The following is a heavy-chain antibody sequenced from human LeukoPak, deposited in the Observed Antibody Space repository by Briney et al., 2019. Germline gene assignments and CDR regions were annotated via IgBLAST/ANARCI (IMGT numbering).Heavy chain of an antibody. J-gene: IGHJ6*04. CDR2: ISSSSSYI. CDR3: ARDLGCCSSTSCYYYYYYGMDV. D-gene: IGHD2-2*01. Sequence: PGGSLRLSCAASGFTFSSYSMNWVRQAPGKGLEWVSSISSSSSYIYYADSVKGRFTISRDNAKNSLYLQMNSLRAEDTAVYYCARDLGCCSSTSCYYYYYYGMDVWGKGTTVTVSS. V-gene: IGHV3-21*01. CDR1: GFTFSSYS.